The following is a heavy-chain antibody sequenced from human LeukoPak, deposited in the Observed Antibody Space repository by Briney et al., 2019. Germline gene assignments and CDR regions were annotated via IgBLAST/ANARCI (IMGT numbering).Heavy chain of an antibody. Sequence: QPGGSLRLSCAASGFTFSNYAMSWVRQAPGKGLEWVSAISGSGGSTYYADSVKGRFTISRDNSKNTLYLQMNSLRAEDTAVYYCAKVPRYDFWSGLPFDYWGQGTLVTVSS. CDR1: GFTFSNYA. CDR2: ISGSGGST. CDR3: AKVPRYDFWSGLPFDY. J-gene: IGHJ4*02. V-gene: IGHV3-23*01. D-gene: IGHD3-3*01.